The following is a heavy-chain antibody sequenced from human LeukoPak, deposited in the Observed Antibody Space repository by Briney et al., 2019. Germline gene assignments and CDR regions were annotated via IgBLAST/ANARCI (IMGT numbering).Heavy chain of an antibody. CDR1: GGSISSYY. CDR2: IYYSGST. CDR3: ASRSIQPYYYYYYGMDV. J-gene: IGHJ6*02. D-gene: IGHD5-18*01. V-gene: IGHV4-59*01. Sequence: SETLSLTCTVSGGSISSYYWSWIRQPPGKGLEWIGYIYYSGSTNYNPSLKSRVTISVDTSKNQFSLKLSSVTAAGTAVYYCASRSIQPYYYYYYGMDVWGQGTTVTVSS.